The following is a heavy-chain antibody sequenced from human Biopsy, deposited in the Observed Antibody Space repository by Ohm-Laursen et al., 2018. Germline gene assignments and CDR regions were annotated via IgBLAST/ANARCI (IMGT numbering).Heavy chain of an antibody. V-gene: IGHV3-23*01. D-gene: IGHD4-17*01. Sequence: SLRLSCTVSEFNVDRNHMNWVRQAPGKGLEWVSTISGNSDIIYDTDSVKGRFTISRDNSKNTLYLQMNSLRADDTAVYYCALAAAQTVTHFDYWGQGTLVTVSS. CDR2: ISGNSDII. CDR1: EFNVDRNH. CDR3: ALAAAQTVTHFDY. J-gene: IGHJ4*02.